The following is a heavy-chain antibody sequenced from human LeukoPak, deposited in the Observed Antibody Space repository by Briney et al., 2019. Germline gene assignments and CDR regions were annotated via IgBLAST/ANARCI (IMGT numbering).Heavy chain of an antibody. CDR2: IIPIFGTA. CDR3: ARCEQWLDKKDCFDY. Sequence: ASVKVSCKASGYTFTSYDINWVRQAPGQGLEWMGRIIPIFGTANYAQKFQGRVTITTDESTSTAYMELSSLRSEDTAVYYCARCEQWLDKKDCFDYWGQGTLVTVSS. V-gene: IGHV1-69*05. D-gene: IGHD6-19*01. CDR1: GYTFTSYD. J-gene: IGHJ4*02.